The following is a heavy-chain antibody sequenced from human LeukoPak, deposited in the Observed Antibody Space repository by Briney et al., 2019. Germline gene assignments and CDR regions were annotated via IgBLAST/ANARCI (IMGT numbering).Heavy chain of an antibody. CDR1: AYSFTRYW. D-gene: IGHD6-13*01. CDR3: GRRGSSSWRPLDY. CDR2: LASSESYT. V-gene: IGHV5-10-1*01. J-gene: IGHJ4*02. Sequence: GETLKISCKGSAYSFTRYWSSGGRQMPGKGRGGGGRLASSESYTNYSPSLQGRVPSSAAKSISPAYLQWSSPKASDTAMYYGGRRGSSSWRPLDYWGQGTLVTVSS.